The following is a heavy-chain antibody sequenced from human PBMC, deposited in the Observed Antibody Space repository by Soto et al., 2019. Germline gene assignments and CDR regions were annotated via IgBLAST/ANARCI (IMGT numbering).Heavy chain of an antibody. D-gene: IGHD3-9*01. CDR2: IYYVGST. Sequence: QVQLQESGPGLVKPSETLSLTCTVSGGDISSGDYYWAWIRQPPGKGLEWIASIYYVGSTFYNSSLESRVTISVDMSKNLFSLKLTSVTATDTAVYFCARADYEILTGSYAMDVWGQGTTVTVSS. J-gene: IGHJ6*02. CDR3: ARADYEILTGSYAMDV. V-gene: IGHV4-39*02. CDR1: GGDISSGDYY.